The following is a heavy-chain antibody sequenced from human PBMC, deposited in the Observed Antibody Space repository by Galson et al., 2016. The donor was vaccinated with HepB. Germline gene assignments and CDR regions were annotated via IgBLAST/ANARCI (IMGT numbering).Heavy chain of an antibody. CDR2: LSYTGNT. D-gene: IGHD3-10*01. J-gene: IGHJ4*02. CDR1: GFTFSSYP. CDR3: ARGSPYYDSGTYSYYFDY. Sequence: LRLSCAASGFTFSSYPMSWVRQSPGKGPVWVATLSYTGNTYSNSSLKSRVTLSVDTSKNQFSLKLSSVTAADTAVFYCARGSPYYDSGTYSYYFDYWGQGALVTVSS. V-gene: IGHV4-39*07.